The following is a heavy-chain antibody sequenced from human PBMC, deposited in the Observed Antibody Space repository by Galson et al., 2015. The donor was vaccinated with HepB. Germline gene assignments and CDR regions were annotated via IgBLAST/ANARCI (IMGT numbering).Heavy chain of an antibody. CDR3: ARVPGGLGSSTSWARRSASRWFDP. CDR2: IYYSGST. V-gene: IGHV4-31*03. CDR1: GGSISSGGYY. D-gene: IGHD2-2*01. Sequence: TLSLTCTVSGGSISSGGYYWSWIRQHPGKGLEWIGYIYYSGSTYYNPSLKSRVTISVDTSKNQFSLKLSSVTAADTAVYYCARVPGGLGSSTSWARRSASRWFDPWGQGTLVTVSS. J-gene: IGHJ5*02.